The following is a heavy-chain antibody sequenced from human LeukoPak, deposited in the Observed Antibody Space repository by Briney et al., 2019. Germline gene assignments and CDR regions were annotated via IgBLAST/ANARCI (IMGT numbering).Heavy chain of an antibody. Sequence: TGGSLRLSCAASGFTFTSSAMSWVRQAPGKGLEWVSAISGSGGSTYYADSVKGRFTISRDNSKNTLYLQMNSLRAEDTAVYYCAKDRVVVPAETIDYWGQGTLVTVSS. D-gene: IGHD2-2*01. CDR3: AKDRVVVPAETIDY. J-gene: IGHJ4*02. V-gene: IGHV3-23*01. CDR2: ISGSGGST. CDR1: GFTFTSSA.